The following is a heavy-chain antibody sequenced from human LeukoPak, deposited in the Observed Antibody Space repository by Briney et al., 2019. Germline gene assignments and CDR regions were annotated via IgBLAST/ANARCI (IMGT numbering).Heavy chain of an antibody. J-gene: IGHJ4*02. CDR2: ISGSGGST. CDR3: AKERVDFWSGYYPVFDY. D-gene: IGHD3-3*01. Sequence: GGSLRLSCAASGFTFSSYAMSWVRQAPGKGLEWVSAISGSGGSTYYADSVKGRFTISRDSSKNTLYLQMNSLRAEDTAVYYCAKERVDFWSGYYPVFDYWGQGTLVTVSS. V-gene: IGHV3-23*01. CDR1: GFTFSSYA.